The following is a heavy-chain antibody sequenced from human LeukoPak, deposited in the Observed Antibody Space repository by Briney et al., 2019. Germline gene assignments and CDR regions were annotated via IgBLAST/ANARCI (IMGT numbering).Heavy chain of an antibody. CDR1: GFTFRIYS. CDR2: IGPSSGDI. J-gene: IGHJ4*02. D-gene: IGHD1-26*01. CDR3: TTWVGAHFDF. Sequence: GGSLRLSCAASGFTFRIYSMNWVRQAPGTGLEWVSSIGPSSGDIYYADSVKGRFTISRENAKNSMYLQMNSLRAEDTAVYFCTTWVGAHFDFWGQGTLVTVSP. V-gene: IGHV3-21*04.